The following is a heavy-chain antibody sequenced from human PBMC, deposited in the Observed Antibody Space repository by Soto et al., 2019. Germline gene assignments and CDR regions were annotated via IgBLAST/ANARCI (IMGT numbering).Heavy chain of an antibody. J-gene: IGHJ6*02. CDR2: IVVGSGNT. D-gene: IGHD3-3*01. CDR3: AAPSESYTIFGRASDSYSYYGMDV. V-gene: IGHV1-58*01. Sequence: SVKVSCKASGFTFTSSAVQWVRQARGQRLEWIGWIVVGSGNTNYAQKFQERVTITRDMSTSTAYMELSSLRSEDTAVYYCAAPSESYTIFGRASDSYSYYGMDVWGQGTTVTVSS. CDR1: GFTFTSSA.